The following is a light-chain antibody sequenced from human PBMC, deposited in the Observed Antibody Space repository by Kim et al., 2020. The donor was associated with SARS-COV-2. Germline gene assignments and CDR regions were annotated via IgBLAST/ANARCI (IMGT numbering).Light chain of an antibody. CDR1: QNLLYNSNNKNY. Sequence: DIVMTQSPDFLTVALGERATINCKSSQNLLYNSNNKNYLAWYQQKPGQPPKLPIHWASTRESGVPDRFSGSGSRTDFTLTISSLEAEDVAVYYCQQYYGHPLTFGGGTKVDIK. CDR3: QQYYGHPLT. J-gene: IGKJ4*01. V-gene: IGKV4-1*01. CDR2: WAS.